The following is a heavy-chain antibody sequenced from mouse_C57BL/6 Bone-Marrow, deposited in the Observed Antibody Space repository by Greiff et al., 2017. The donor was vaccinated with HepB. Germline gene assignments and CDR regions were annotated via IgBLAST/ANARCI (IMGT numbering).Heavy chain of an antibody. CDR1: GYTFTSYW. J-gene: IGHJ2*01. CDR3: AKGGYYGRAPHCDY. Sequence: QVQLQQPGAELVKPGASVKLSCKASGYTFTSYWLHWVKQRPGPGLEWIGMIHPNSGSTNYNEQFKSKATLTVDKSSSTAYMQLSSLTTEDSAVYYCAKGGYYGRAPHCDYWGQGTTLTVSS. D-gene: IGHD1-1*01. CDR2: IHPNSGST. V-gene: IGHV1-64*01.